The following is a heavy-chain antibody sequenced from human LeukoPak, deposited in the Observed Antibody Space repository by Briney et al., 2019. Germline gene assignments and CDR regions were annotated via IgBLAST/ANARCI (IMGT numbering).Heavy chain of an antibody. J-gene: IGHJ6*03. D-gene: IGHD3-22*01. V-gene: IGHV4-38-2*02. Sequence: SETLSLTCTVSGYSISSGYYWGWTRQTPGKGLEWIGSIYHSGSTYYNPSLKSRVTMSVDTSKNQFSLKLSSVTAADTAVYYCVRVIGAPNYYYYMDVWGKGTTVSVSS. CDR1: GYSISSGYY. CDR3: VRVIGAPNYYYYMDV. CDR2: IYHSGST.